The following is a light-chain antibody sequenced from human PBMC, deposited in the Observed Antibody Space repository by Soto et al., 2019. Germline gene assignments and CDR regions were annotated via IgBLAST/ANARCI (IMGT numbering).Light chain of an antibody. J-gene: IGLJ2*01. CDR1: SSDVGGYNY. Sequence: QSALTQPPSASGSPGQSVTISCTGTSSDVGGYNYVSWYQQHPGKAPKLMIYEVTKRPSGVPDRFSGSKSGNTASLTVSGIQAEDEAYYYCSSYAGRNNLVFGGGTKVTVL. CDR3: SSYAGRNNLV. CDR2: EVT. V-gene: IGLV2-8*01.